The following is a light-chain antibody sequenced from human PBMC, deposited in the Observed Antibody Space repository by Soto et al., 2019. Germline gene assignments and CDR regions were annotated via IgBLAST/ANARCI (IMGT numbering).Light chain of an antibody. J-gene: IGLJ3*02. CDR1: NSDVGGYNY. CDR3: SSYTSRSTLV. V-gene: IGLV2-14*01. Sequence: QSALTQPASVSGSPGQSITISCTGTNSDVGGYNYVSWYQQRPGKAPKLIISEVSALPSGVSNRFSGSKSGNTASLTISGLQAEDAADYFCSSYTSRSTLVFGVGTKLTVL. CDR2: EVS.